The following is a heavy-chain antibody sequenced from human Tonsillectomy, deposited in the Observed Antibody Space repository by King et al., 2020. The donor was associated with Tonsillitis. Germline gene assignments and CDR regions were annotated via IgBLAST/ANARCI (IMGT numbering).Heavy chain of an antibody. D-gene: IGHD6-6*01. CDR2: IYSGVST. V-gene: IGHV3-53*01. CDR3: ASQQFAGFVY. CDR1: GFTVSSDY. J-gene: IGHJ4*02. Sequence: VQLVESGGGLIQPGGSLRLSCAASGFTVSSDYMSWVRQAPGKGLEWVSVIYSGVSTYYADTVKGRFTISRDISNNTLYLQMNSLRAEDTAVYYCASQQFAGFVYWGQGTLVTVSS.